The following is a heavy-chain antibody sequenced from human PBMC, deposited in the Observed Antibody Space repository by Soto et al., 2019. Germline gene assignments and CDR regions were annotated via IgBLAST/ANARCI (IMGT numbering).Heavy chain of an antibody. Sequence: SETLSLTCAVYGGYGDGYYWNWIRQPPGKGLEWIGEINHTGGTHYNPSLKSRVTMSVDTSKNQFSLRLSSVTAADTAIYYCATRITVFGLLIPPFDPWGQGTQVTVSS. CDR3: ATRITVFGLLIPPFDP. CDR2: INHTGGT. V-gene: IGHV4-34*01. CDR1: GGYGDGYY. D-gene: IGHD3-3*01. J-gene: IGHJ5*02.